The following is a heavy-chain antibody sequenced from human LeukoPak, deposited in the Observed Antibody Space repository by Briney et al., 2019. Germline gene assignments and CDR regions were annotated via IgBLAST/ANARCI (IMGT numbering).Heavy chain of an antibody. D-gene: IGHD1-26*01. CDR3: ARDNPVSGSGFDY. V-gene: IGHV3-21*01. CDR2: SSSRSSYI. CDR1: GFTFSSYS. J-gene: IGHJ4*02. Sequence: GGSLRLSCAASGFTFSSYSMNWVRQAPGKGLGWVSSSSSRSSYIYYADSVQGRFTISRDNAKNSLYLQMNSLRAEDTAVYYCARDNPVSGSGFDYWGQGTLVTVSS.